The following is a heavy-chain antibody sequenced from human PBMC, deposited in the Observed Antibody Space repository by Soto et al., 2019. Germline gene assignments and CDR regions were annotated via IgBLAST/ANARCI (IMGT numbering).Heavy chain of an antibody. D-gene: IGHD3-10*01. CDR1: SGSISSYN. J-gene: IGHJ4*02. V-gene: IGHV4-59*01. Sequence: PSETLSLTCTVSSGSISSYNWNWVRQPPGKGLEWIGVINYGGSTHYKPSLKSRVTISLDTSKNQFSLKLNSVTAADTAVYYCARENYYALDYWGPGTLVTDYS. CDR2: INYGGST. CDR3: ARENYYALDY.